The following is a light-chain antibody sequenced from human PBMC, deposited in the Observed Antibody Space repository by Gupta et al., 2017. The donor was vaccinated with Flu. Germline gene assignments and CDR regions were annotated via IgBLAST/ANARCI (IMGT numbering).Light chain of an antibody. V-gene: IGLV1-44*01. J-gene: IGLJ3*02. CDR2: KNN. CDR3: AAWDDSLLRV. Sequence: QSVLAQPPSASGTPGQRVIISRSGSSSNIGSHTVSWYQQLPGTAPKLLLYKNNQRPSGVPDRFSGSKSGTSASLAISGLQSEDEADYYCAAWDDSLLRVFGGGTKVTVL. CDR1: SSNIGSHT.